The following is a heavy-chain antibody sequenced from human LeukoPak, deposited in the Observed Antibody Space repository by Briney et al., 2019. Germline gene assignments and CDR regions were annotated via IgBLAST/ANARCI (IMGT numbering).Heavy chain of an antibody. CDR3: ASGDDVGTFDF. J-gene: IGHJ4*02. Sequence: PSETLSLTCTVSGGYISSYYWSWIRQPPGKGLEWIGYIYYSGSTNYNPSLKSRVTISVDTSQNQFSLKLSSVTAADTAVYYCASGDDVGTFDFWGQGTLVTVSS. CDR1: GGYISSYY. D-gene: IGHD5-24*01. V-gene: IGHV4-59*12. CDR2: IYYSGST.